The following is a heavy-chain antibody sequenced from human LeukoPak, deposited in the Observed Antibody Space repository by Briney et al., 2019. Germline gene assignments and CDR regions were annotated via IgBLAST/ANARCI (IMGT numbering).Heavy chain of an antibody. D-gene: IGHD1-14*01. V-gene: IGHV5-51*01. CDR3: ARHLATGSFDY. J-gene: IGHJ4*02. CDR2: IYPGDSDT. Sequence: GESLKISCKGSGYSFTTYWIAWVRQMPGKGLEWMGIIYPGDSDTRYSPSFQGQVTISADRSISTAYLQWSSLKASDTAMYYCARHLATGSFDYWGQGAVVTVSS. CDR1: GYSFTTYW.